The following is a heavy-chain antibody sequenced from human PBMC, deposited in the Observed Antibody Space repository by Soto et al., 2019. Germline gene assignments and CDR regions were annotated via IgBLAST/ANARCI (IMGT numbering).Heavy chain of an antibody. CDR3: ARANGQWMVND. J-gene: IGHJ4*02. V-gene: IGHV1-18*01. D-gene: IGHD6-19*01. CDR1: GYTFTSYG. CDR2: ISTYSGNT. Sequence: QVQLVQSGVEVKKPGASVKVSCEASGYTFTSYGISWVRQAPGQGLEWMGWISTYSGNTKSGHHLQGRVTLTTDTSPSTAHRQLRRLKSDDTAVDYCARANGQWMVNDWGPGTLITVSS.